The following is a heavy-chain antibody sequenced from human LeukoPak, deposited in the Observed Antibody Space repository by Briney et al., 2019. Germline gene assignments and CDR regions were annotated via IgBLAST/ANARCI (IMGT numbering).Heavy chain of an antibody. V-gene: IGHV3-74*01. CDR1: GFTFSDHF. J-gene: IGHJ4*02. CDR2: VDHAGSGT. Sequence: GGSLRLSCVVSGFTFSDHFLDWVRQAPGKGLVWVSRVDHAGSGTAYADSVTGRFTISRDNAKNTVYLQMNSLRAEDTAVYYCATDLGWGQGTLVIVSS. D-gene: IGHD4-17*01. CDR3: ATDLG.